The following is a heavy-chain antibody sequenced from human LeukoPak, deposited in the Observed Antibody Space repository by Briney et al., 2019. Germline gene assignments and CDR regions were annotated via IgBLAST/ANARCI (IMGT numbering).Heavy chain of an antibody. Sequence: GGSLRLSCAASGFTFSNAWMSWVRQASGKGLEWVGRIKSKTDGGTTDYAAPVKGRFTISRDDSKNTLYLQMNSLKTEDTAVYYCTTAHIVVVTAIVYYFDYWGQGTLVTVSS. J-gene: IGHJ4*02. CDR1: GFTFSNAW. CDR3: TTAHIVVVTAIVYYFDY. CDR2: IKSKTDGGTT. D-gene: IGHD2-21*02. V-gene: IGHV3-15*01.